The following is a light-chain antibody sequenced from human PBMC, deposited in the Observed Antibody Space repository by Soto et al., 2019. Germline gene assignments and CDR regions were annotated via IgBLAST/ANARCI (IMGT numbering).Light chain of an antibody. CDR3: QQRADWPAT. Sequence: EIVLTQSPATPSLSPGERAILSCRASQSVSTYLAWYQQKPGQAPRLLIFDASNRATGIPARFSGSGSGTVFTLTISSLEPEDFAVYYCQQRADWPATFGPGTKVDIK. V-gene: IGKV3-11*01. J-gene: IGKJ3*01. CDR1: QSVSTY. CDR2: DAS.